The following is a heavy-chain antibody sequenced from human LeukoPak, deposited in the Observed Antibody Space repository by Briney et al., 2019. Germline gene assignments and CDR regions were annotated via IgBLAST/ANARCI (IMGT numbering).Heavy chain of an antibody. Sequence: PSQTLSPTCTVSGGSISSYYWSWIRQPPGKGLEWIGYIYYSGSTNYNPSLNSRVTISLDTSRNQFSVKLSSVAAADTAVYYCAGRPPSGSYYFDYWGQGTLVTVSS. CDR1: GGSISSYY. J-gene: IGHJ4*02. CDR3: AGRPPSGSYYFDY. V-gene: IGHV4-59*08. CDR2: IYYSGST. D-gene: IGHD1-26*01.